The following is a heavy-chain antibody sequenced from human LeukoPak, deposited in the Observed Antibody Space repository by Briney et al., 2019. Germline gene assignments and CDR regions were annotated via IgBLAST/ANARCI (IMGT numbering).Heavy chain of an antibody. CDR2: IIPIFGTA. D-gene: IGHD3-10*01. CDR1: GGTFSSYA. Sequence: SVKVSCKASGGTFSSYAIIWVRRAPGQGLEWMGRIIPIFGTANYAQKFQGRVTITTDESTSTAYMELSSLRSEDTAVYYCAAYYYGSGSRNYYFDYWGEGTLVTVSS. J-gene: IGHJ4*02. CDR3: AAYYYGSGSRNYYFDY. V-gene: IGHV1-69*05.